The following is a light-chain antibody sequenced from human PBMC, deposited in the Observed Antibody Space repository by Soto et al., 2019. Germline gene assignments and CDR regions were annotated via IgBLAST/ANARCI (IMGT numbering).Light chain of an antibody. J-gene: IGKJ1*01. V-gene: IGKV3-15*01. CDR1: QSVSSN. CDR2: GAS. Sequence: IVNTQSPATLSVSPGERATLSCRASQSVSSNLAWYQQKPGQAPRLLIYGASTRATGIPARFSGSGSGTEFTLTISSLQSEDFAVYYCQQYNNWPRTFGQGTKVDIK. CDR3: QQYNNWPRT.